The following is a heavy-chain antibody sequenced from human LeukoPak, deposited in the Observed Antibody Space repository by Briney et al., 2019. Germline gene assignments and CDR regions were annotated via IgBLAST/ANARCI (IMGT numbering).Heavy chain of an antibody. V-gene: IGHV3-66*02. CDR2: IYSGGST. J-gene: IGHJ4*02. CDR1: GLTVSSNY. CDR3: ARGANYDILTGYMYYFDY. D-gene: IGHD3-9*01. Sequence: GGSLRLSCAASGLTVSSNYMSWVRQAPGKGLEWVSVIYSGGSTYYADSVKGRFTISRHNSKNTLYLQMNSLRAEDTAVYYCARGANYDILTGYMYYFDYWGQGTLVTVSS.